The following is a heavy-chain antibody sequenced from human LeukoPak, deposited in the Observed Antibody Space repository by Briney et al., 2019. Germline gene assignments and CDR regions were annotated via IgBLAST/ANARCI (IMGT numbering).Heavy chain of an antibody. D-gene: IGHD4-17*01. V-gene: IGHV3-23*01. CDR1: GFTFSSYA. Sequence: GGSLRLSCAASGFTFSSYAMSWVRQAPGKGLEWVSAISGSGGSTYYADSVKGRFTISRDNSKNTLYLQMNSLRAEDTAVYYCAKDMTTVTTYYYYMDVWGKGTTVTISS. CDR3: AKDMTTVTTYYYYMDV. CDR2: ISGSGGST. J-gene: IGHJ6*03.